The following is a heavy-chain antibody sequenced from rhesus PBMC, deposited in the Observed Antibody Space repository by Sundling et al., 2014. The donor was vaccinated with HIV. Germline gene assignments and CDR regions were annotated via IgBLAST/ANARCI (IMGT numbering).Heavy chain of an antibody. CDR3: TKGPLGLLIYYFDS. D-gene: IGHD3-3*01. CDR1: GFSFSNYG. Sequence: EVQLVETGGGLVQPGGSLKLSCAASGFSFSNYGMSWVRQAPGKGLEWVSGINGGGQSTNYADSVKGRFTISRDNSKNTLSLQMNSLRPDDTAVYYCTKGPLGLLIYYFDSWGQGVLVTVSS. J-gene: IGHJ4*01. CDR2: INGGGQST. V-gene: IGHV3-103*01.